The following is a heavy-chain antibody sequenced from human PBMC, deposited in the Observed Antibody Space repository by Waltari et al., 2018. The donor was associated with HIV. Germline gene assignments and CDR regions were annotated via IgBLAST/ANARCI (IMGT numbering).Heavy chain of an antibody. CDR1: GGSISRRRYY. V-gene: IGHV4-39*01. D-gene: IGHD2-21*01. CDR3: ASTGLSRNWFDP. CDR2: IYYSGST. Sequence: QLQLQESGPGLVKPSETLSLPCTVPGGSISRRRYYCGWSRQPPGKGLEWIGSIYYSGSTYYNPSLKSRVTISVDTSKNQFSLKLSSVTAADTAVYYCASTGLSRNWFDPWGQGTLVTVSS. J-gene: IGHJ5*02.